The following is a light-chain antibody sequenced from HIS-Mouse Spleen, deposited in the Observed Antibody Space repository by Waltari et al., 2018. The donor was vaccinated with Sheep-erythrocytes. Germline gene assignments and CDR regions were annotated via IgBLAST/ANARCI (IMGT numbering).Light chain of an antibody. CDR3: CSYAGSSTWV. CDR2: EGS. V-gene: IGLV2-23*01. J-gene: IGLJ3*02. CDR1: SSDVGRYNL. Sequence: QSALTQPASVSASPGQSITISCTGTSSDVGRYNLVSWYQQRPGKAPKLMIYEGSKRPSGVSNRFSGSKSGNTASLTISGLQAEDEADYYCCSYAGSSTWVFGGGTKLTVL.